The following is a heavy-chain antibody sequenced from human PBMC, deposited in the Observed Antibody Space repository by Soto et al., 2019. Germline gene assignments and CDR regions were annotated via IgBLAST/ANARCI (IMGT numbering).Heavy chain of an antibody. Sequence: SETLSLTCTVSGGSISSGDYYWSWIRQPPGKGLEWIGYILYSGTTNYNPSLESRLTISVDTSKNQFSLKLTSVTAADTAVYYCARNGALDYWGRGTLVTVSS. D-gene: IGHD2-8*01. CDR3: ARNGALDY. V-gene: IGHV4-30-4*01. CDR2: ILYSGTT. CDR1: GGSISSGDYY. J-gene: IGHJ4*02.